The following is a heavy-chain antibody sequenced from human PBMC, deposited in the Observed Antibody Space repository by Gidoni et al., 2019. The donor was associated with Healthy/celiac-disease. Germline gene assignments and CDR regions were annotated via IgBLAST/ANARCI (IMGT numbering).Heavy chain of an antibody. Sequence: EVQLVESGGGLVQPGGSLRLSCAASGFTVSSNYMSWVRQAPGKGLEWVSVSYSGGSTYYADSVKGRFTISRDNSKNTLYLQMNSLRAEDTAVYYCATAPVGKYYGMDVWGQGTTVTVSS. CDR1: GFTVSSNY. CDR3: ATAPVGKYYGMDV. D-gene: IGHD1-1*01. CDR2: SYSGGST. V-gene: IGHV3-66*02. J-gene: IGHJ6*02.